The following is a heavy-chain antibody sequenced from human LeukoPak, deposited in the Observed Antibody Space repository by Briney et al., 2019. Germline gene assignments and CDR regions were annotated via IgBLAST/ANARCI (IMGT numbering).Heavy chain of an antibody. D-gene: IGHD6-19*01. CDR3: ARDAPYSSGWYDVDYCYYMDV. CDR2: ISSSSSYI. V-gene: IGHV3-21*01. J-gene: IGHJ6*03. Sequence: GGSLRLSCAASGFTFSSYSMNWVRQAPGKGLEWVSSISSSSSYIYYADSVKGRFTISRDNAKNSLYLQMNSLRAEDTAVYYCARDAPYSSGWYDVDYCYYMDVWGKGTTVTISS. CDR1: GFTFSSYS.